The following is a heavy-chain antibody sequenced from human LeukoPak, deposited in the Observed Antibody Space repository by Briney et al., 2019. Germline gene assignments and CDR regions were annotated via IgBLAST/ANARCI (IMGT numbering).Heavy chain of an antibody. CDR3: ARDRDFWSGSYYYTMDV. D-gene: IGHD3-3*01. Sequence: SETLSLTCTVSGGSISSYYWSWIRQPPGKGLEWIGYIYYSGSTNYNPSLKSRVTISVDTSKNQFSLKLSSVTAADTAVYYCARDRDFWSGSYYYTMDVWGQGTTVTVSS. CDR2: IYYSGST. CDR1: GGSISSYY. V-gene: IGHV4-59*01. J-gene: IGHJ6*02.